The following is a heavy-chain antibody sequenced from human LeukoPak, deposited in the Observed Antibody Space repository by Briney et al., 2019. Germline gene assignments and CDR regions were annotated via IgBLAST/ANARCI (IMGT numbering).Heavy chain of an antibody. J-gene: IGHJ4*02. CDR1: GFTSKKYG. V-gene: IGHV3-30*18. D-gene: IGHD3-3*01. CDR2: ISHDGSDK. Sequence: QPGGSLRLSCEASGFTSKKYGMHRVRQAPGKGLEWVAFISHDGSDKYYADSVKGRFTISSDNSKNTQFLQMNSLRVEDTAMYYCAKEGESGYSGGFDYWGQGTLVTVSS. CDR3: AKEGESGYSGGFDY.